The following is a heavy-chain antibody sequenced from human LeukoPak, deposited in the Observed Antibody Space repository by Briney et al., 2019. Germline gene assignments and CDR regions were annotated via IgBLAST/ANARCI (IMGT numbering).Heavy chain of an antibody. CDR2: IYYSGST. D-gene: IGHD3-9*01. CDR1: GGSISSGDYY. V-gene: IGHV4-30-4*08. J-gene: IGHJ4*02. CDR3: ARAFDLYYFDY. Sequence: SETLSLTCTVSGGSISSGDYYWSWIRQPPGKGLEWIGYIYYSGSTYYNPSLKSRVTISVDTSENQFSLKLSSVTAADTAVYYCARAFDLYYFDYWGQGTLVTVSS.